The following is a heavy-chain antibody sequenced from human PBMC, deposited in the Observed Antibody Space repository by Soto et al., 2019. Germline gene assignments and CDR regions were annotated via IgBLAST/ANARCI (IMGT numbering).Heavy chain of an antibody. CDR3: ARGGGLNWYFEL. Sequence: EVQLVESGGGLVKPGGSLRLSCAASGFTFSSYWMHWVRQAPGKGLVWVSRINSDGSSTSYADSVKGQFTISRDNAKNTLYLQMNSLRAEYKAVYYCARGGGLNWYFELWGRGTLVNVSS. CDR1: GFTFSSYW. J-gene: IGHJ2*01. D-gene: IGHD3-16*01. CDR2: INSDGSST. V-gene: IGHV3-74*01.